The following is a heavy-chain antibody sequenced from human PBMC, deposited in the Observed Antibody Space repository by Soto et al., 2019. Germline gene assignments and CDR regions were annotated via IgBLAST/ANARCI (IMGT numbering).Heavy chain of an antibody. CDR1: GYTFTSYG. CDR3: ARDDDIGSYSVY. J-gene: IGHJ4*02. Sequence: AALTVSCEASGYTFTSYGISWVRQAPGQGLEWMGWISAYNGNTNYAQKLQGRVTMTTDTSTSTAYMELRSLRSDDTAVYYCARDDDIGSYSVYWGQGTLVNVA. V-gene: IGHV1-18*04. CDR2: ISAYNGNT. D-gene: IGHD1-26*01.